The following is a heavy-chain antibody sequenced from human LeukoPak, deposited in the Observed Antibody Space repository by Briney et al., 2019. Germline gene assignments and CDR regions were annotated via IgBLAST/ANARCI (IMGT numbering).Heavy chain of an antibody. V-gene: IGHV1-69*13. CDR3: ARDQQGPWDY. CDR1: GYTFTSYG. Sequence: GASVKVSCKASGYTFTSYGISWVRQAPGQGLEWMGGIIPIFGTANYAQKFQGRVTITADESTSTAYMELSSLRSEDTAVYYCARDQQGPWDYWGQGTLVTVSS. J-gene: IGHJ4*02. D-gene: IGHD6-13*01. CDR2: IIPIFGTA.